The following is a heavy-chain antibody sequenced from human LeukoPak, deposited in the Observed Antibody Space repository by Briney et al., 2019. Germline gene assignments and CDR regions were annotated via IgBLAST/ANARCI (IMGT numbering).Heavy chain of an antibody. D-gene: IGHD6-13*01. Sequence: GCLRLSCADPGFTFSHSSIDWVRQAPGKGRGWVARIIKKAKSYAIEYAASVKGRFTISRDNDKNSLFLQMNSLRAEDTAVYYCSSLPGGRTAALEFDLRGRGTLVTVSS. CDR2: IIKKAKSYAI. V-gene: IGHV3-72*01. CDR1: GFTFSHSS. CDR3: SSLPGGRTAALEFDL. J-gene: IGHJ2*01.